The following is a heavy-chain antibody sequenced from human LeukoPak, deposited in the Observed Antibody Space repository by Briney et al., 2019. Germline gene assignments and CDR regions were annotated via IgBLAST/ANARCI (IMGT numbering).Heavy chain of an antibody. Sequence: SETLSLTCAVSGGSISSGGYSWSWIRQPPGKGLEWIGYIYHSGSTYYNPSLKSRVTISVDRSKNQFSLKLSSVTAADTAVYYCAREGIDYDSSGYLGNFDYWGQGTLVTVSS. D-gene: IGHD3-22*01. CDR3: AREGIDYDSSGYLGNFDY. J-gene: IGHJ4*02. CDR2: IYHSGST. V-gene: IGHV4-30-2*01. CDR1: GGSISSGGYS.